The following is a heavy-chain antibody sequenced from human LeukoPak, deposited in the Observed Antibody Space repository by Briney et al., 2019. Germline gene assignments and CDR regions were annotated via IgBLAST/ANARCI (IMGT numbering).Heavy chain of an antibody. CDR2: INSDGSST. CDR1: GFTFSSYE. V-gene: IGHV3-74*01. J-gene: IGHJ4*02. Sequence: PGGSLRLSCAASGFTFSSYEMHWVRQAPGKGLVWVSHINSDGSSTSYADSVKGRSTISRDNAKNTLYLQMNSLRAEDTAVYYCARAGWGSDVDYWGQGTLVTVSS. D-gene: IGHD3-16*01. CDR3: ARAGWGSDVDY.